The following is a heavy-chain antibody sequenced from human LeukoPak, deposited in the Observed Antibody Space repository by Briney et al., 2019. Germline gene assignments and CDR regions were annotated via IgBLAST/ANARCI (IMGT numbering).Heavy chain of an antibody. CDR3: AREPLLYSGSYSTYDY. V-gene: IGHV1-18*01. D-gene: IGHD1-26*01. CDR2: ISAYNGNT. J-gene: IGHJ4*02. CDR1: GYTFTSYG. Sequence: ASVKVSCKASGYTFTSYGISWVRQAPGQGLEWMGWISAYNGNTNCAQKLQGRVTMTTDTSTSTAYMELRSPRSDDTAVYYCAREPLLYSGSYSTYDYWGQGTLVTVSS.